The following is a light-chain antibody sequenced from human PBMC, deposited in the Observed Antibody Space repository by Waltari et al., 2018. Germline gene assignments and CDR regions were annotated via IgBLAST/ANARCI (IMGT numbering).Light chain of an antibody. V-gene: IGLV2-14*01. J-gene: IGLJ1*01. CDR1: SSDAGGSNY. Sequence: QSSLTQPASVSASPGQSITLSCTGTSSDAGGSNYVYWYQQHPGKAPKLIIYDVSKRPSGVSTRFSGSKSGNTASLTISGLQAEDEADYYCSSYTSSSTYVFGTGTKVTVL. CDR3: SSYTSSSTYV. CDR2: DVS.